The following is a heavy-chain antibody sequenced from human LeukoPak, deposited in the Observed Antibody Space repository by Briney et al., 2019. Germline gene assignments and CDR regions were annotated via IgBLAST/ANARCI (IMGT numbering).Heavy chain of an antibody. J-gene: IGHJ4*02. CDR1: GGSISSGGYS. V-gene: IGHV4-30-2*01. D-gene: IGHD3-10*01. CDR2: IYHSGST. Sequence: PSQTLSLTGAVSGGSISSGGYSWSWIRQPPGKGLEWIGYIYHSGSTYYNPSLESRVTISVDRSKNQFSLKLSSVTAADTAVYYCARGRHYYGSGSYYADQIFDYWGQGTLVTVSS. CDR3: ARGRHYYGSGSYYADQIFDY.